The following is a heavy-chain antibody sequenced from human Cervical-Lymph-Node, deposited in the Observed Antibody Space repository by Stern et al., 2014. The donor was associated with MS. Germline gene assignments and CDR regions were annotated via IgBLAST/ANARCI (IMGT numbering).Heavy chain of an antibody. CDR1: GYTFTDHH. Sequence: QVQLVQSGAEVKKPGASVKVSCKTSGYTFTDHHLHWVRQAPGQGLEWMGWITPSSGDTNYAQKFQGRVTVTRDTSISTVYMELSSLKSDDTAVYFCARGTVADPWGQGTLVTVSS. CDR2: ITPSSGDT. V-gene: IGHV1-2*02. CDR3: ARGTVADP. J-gene: IGHJ5*02. D-gene: IGHD2-15*01.